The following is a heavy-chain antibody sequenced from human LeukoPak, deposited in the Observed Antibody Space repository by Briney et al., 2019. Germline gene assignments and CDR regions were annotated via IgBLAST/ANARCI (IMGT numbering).Heavy chain of an antibody. V-gene: IGHV3-30*18. J-gene: IGHJ4*02. D-gene: IGHD3-10*01. CDR3: AKCWILVRGVFDY. CDR2: ISYDGSNK. CDR1: GFTFSSYG. Sequence: PGRSLRLSCAASGFTFSSYGMHWVRQAPGKGLEWVAVISYDGSNKYYADSVKGRFTISRDNSKNTLYLQMNSLRAEDTAVYYCAKCWILVRGVFDYWGQGTLVTVSS.